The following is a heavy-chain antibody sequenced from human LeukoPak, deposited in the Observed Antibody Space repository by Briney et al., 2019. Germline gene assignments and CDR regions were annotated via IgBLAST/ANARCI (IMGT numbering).Heavy chain of an antibody. CDR3: ARQLLAFGNWFDP. J-gene: IGHJ5*02. CDR1: GYIFTGYY. D-gene: IGHD3-3*02. Sequence: ASVKVSCRASGYIFTGYYIHWVRQAPGQGLECMGWINPNSGGTNYAQKFQGRVTMTRDTSISTAYMELSRLRSDDTAVYYCARQLLAFGNWFDPWGQGTLVTVSS. CDR2: INPNSGGT. V-gene: IGHV1-2*02.